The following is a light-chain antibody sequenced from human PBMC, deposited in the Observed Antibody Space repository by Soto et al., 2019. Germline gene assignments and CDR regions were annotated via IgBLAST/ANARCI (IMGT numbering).Light chain of an antibody. CDR3: QSLHCYLFT. Sequence: DIQLTQSPSFVSASVGDRVTITCRATQGIITYLNWYQQIPGRAPKLLIYATSTLQSGVSSRFSGSRSGTEFTLTIGGLQPEDSATYYCQSLHCYLFTFGPGTKVDMK. J-gene: IGKJ3*01. CDR1: QGIITY. V-gene: IGKV1-9*01. CDR2: ATS.